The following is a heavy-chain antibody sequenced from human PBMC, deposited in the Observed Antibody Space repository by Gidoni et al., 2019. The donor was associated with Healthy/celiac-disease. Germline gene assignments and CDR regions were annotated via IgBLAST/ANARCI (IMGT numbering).Heavy chain of an antibody. D-gene: IGHD6-19*01. CDR2: IIPIFGTA. V-gene: IGHV1-69*01. J-gene: IGHJ4*02. Sequence: QVQLVQSGAEVKKPGSSVKVSCTASGCPFHSYAISWVRQAPGQGLEWMGGIIPIFGTANYAQKCQGRVTINADESTSTAYMELSSLRSEDTAVYYCARDVAVAGIGGFGYWGQGTLVTVSS. CDR3: ARDVAVAGIGGFGY. CDR1: GCPFHSYA.